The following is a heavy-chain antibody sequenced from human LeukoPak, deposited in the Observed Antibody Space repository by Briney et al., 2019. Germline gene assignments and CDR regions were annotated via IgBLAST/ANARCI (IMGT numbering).Heavy chain of an antibody. V-gene: IGHV1-69*02. CDR2: IIPILGIA. D-gene: IGHD3-22*01. J-gene: IGHJ3*02. CDR1: GGTFSCYT. Sequence: ASVKVSLKASGGTFSCYTFSWVRQAPAQGREWMGRIIPILGIANNAQKFQGRVTITADKSTSTAYMERSSLRSEGTAVYYWARAYYYDSSGYFFDAFDIWGQGTMVTVSS. CDR3: ARAYYYDSSGYFFDAFDI.